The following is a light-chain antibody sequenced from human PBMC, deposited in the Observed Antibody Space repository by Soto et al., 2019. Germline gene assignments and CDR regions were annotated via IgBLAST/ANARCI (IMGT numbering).Light chain of an antibody. J-gene: IGKJ1*01. V-gene: IGKV3-20*01. Sequence: EIVLTQSPATLSLSPGERATLSFRASQSVSSSSLAWYQQKPGQAPRLLIYGASSRATGIPDRFSGSGSGTDFTLTISRLEPEDFAVYYCHQYDSWTFGQGTKV. CDR1: QSVSSSS. CDR3: HQYDSWT. CDR2: GAS.